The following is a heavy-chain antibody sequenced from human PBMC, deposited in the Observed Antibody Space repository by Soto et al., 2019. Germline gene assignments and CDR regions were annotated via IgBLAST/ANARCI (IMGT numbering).Heavy chain of an antibody. D-gene: IGHD6-6*01. CDR1: GYTFTSYG. CDR2: ISAYNGNT. Sequence: GASGKVSCKASGYTFTSYGISWVRQAPGQGLEWMGWISAYNGNTNYAQKLQGRVTMTTDTSTSTAYMELRSLRSDDTAVYYCARVSRYSSSPGNFAYWGQGTLVTVSS. V-gene: IGHV1-18*01. J-gene: IGHJ4*02. CDR3: ARVSRYSSSPGNFAY.